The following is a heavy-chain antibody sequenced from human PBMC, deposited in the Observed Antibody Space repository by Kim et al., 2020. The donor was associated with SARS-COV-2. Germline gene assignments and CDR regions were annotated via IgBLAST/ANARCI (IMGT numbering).Heavy chain of an antibody. CDR1: GFTFSSYA. J-gene: IGHJ4*02. CDR2: IYSGGSST. CDR3: AKSQLLGSPLDY. Sequence: GGSLRLSCAASGFTFSSYAMSWVRQAPGKGLEWVSVIYSGGSSTYYADSVKGRFTISRDNSKNTLYLQMNSLRAEDTAVYYCAKSQLLGSPLDYWGQGTLVTVSS. V-gene: IGHV3-23*03. D-gene: IGHD2-2*01.